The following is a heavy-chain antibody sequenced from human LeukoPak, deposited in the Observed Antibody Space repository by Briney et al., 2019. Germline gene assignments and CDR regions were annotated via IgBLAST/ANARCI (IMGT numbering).Heavy chain of an antibody. D-gene: IGHD1-14*01. CDR2: IYSGGST. CDR1: GFTVSSNY. Sequence: PGGSLRLSCAASGFTVSSNYMSWVRQAPGKGLEWVSVIYSGGSTYYADSVKGRFTISRDNSKNTLYLQMNSLRAEDTAVYYCARVSGWDSYFDYWDQGTLVTVSS. V-gene: IGHV3-53*01. CDR3: ARVSGWDSYFDY. J-gene: IGHJ4*02.